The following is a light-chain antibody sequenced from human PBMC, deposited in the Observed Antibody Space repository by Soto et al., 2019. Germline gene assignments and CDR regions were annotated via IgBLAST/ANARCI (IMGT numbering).Light chain of an antibody. CDR3: QQYYSTPPT. CDR2: WAS. V-gene: IGKV4-1*01. Sequence: DIVMTQSPYSLAVSLCDSATVNCKSSQSVLYSSNNKNYLAWYQQKPGQPPKLLIYWASTRESGVPDRFSGSGSGTDFTLTISSLQAEDVAVYYCQQYYSTPPTFGGGTKVDIK. CDR1: QSVLYSSNNKNY. J-gene: IGKJ4*01.